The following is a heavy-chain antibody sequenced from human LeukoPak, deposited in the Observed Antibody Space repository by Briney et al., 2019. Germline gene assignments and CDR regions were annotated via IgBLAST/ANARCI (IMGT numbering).Heavy chain of an antibody. CDR2: INAGNGNT. V-gene: IGHV1-3*01. CDR3: ARGIVATILPDY. D-gene: IGHD5-12*01. J-gene: IGHJ4*02. Sequence: GASVKVSCKASGYTFTGYAMHWVRQAPGQRLEWMGWINAGNGNTKYSQKFQGRVTITRDTSASTAYMELSSLRSEDTAVYYCARGIVATILPDYWGQGTLVTVSS. CDR1: GYTFTGYA.